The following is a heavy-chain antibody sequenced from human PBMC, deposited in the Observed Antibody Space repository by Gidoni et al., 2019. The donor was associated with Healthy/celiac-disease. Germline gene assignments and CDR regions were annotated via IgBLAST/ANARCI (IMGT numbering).Heavy chain of an antibody. V-gene: IGHV3-30-3*01. CDR3: ARDDAAAGPYYYYYYGMDV. CDR1: GFTFSSYA. D-gene: IGHD6-13*01. J-gene: IGHJ6*02. CDR2: ISDDGSNK. Sequence: QVQLVESGGGVVQPGRSLRLSCAASGFTFSSYAMHWVRQAPGKGLEWVAVISDDGSNKYYADSVKGRFTISRDNSKNTLYLQMNSLRAEDTAVYYCARDDAAAGPYYYYYYGMDVWGQGTTVTVSS.